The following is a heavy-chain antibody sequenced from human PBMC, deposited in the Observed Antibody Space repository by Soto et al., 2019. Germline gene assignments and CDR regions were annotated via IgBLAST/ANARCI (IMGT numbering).Heavy chain of an antibody. V-gene: IGHV4-31*03. CDR1: GRSVSSGFYY. CDR3: VRDRALDSSGHWFDT. CDR2: IYHIGSP. D-gene: IGHD6-19*01. Sequence: PSETLSLTCTVSGRSVSSGFYYWTWIRQHPGRGLECIGYIYHIGSPYYNPSLEIRVTISLDTAKNQFSLNLTSVTAADTAIYYCVRDRALDSSGHWFDTWGQGTLVTVSS. J-gene: IGHJ5*02.